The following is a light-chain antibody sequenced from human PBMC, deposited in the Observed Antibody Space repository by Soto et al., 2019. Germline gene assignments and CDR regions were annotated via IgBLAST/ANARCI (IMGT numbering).Light chain of an antibody. CDR1: QSVSSY. Sequence: EIVLTQSPATLSLSPGERATLSCRASQSVSSYLAWYQQKPGQAPRLLIYDASNRATGIPARFSGSGSGIDFTLTISSLEPEDFAVYYCQQRSNWPRITFGPGTKVDIK. CDR3: QQRSNWPRIT. CDR2: DAS. J-gene: IGKJ3*01. V-gene: IGKV3-11*01.